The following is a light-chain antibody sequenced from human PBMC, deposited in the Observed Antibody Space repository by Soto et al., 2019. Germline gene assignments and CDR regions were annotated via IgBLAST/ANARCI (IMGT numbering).Light chain of an antibody. CDR2: GAS. V-gene: IGKV3-15*01. J-gene: IGKJ2*01. Sequence: EIVMTQPPATLSVSPGERAILSCRASQSVSANLAWFQHKPGQAPRLLIYGASTRATGVPARFSGSGSGTEFTLTISSLQSEDFAVYYCQQYNNWPPYTFGQGTKLEIK. CDR3: QQYNNWPPYT. CDR1: QSVSAN.